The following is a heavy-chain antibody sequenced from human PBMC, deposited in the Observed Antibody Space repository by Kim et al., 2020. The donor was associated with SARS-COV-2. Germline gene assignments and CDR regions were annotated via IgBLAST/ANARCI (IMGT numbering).Heavy chain of an antibody. CDR2: INTNTGNP. V-gene: IGHV7-4-1*02. CDR3: VRGWAVSGYSSHDY. D-gene: IGHD5-18*01. CDR1: GYTFTSYA. Sequence: ASVKVSCKASGYTFTSYAMNWVRQAPGQGLEWMGWINTNTGNPTYAQGFTGRFVFSLDTSVSTAYLQISSLKAEDTAVYYCVRGWAVSGYSSHDYWGQGTLVTVSS. J-gene: IGHJ4*02.